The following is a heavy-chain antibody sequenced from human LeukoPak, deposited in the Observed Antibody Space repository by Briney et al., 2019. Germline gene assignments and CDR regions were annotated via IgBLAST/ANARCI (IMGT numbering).Heavy chain of an antibody. CDR3: ARTYCSGGSCYSYFDY. D-gene: IGHD2-15*01. J-gene: IGHJ4*02. V-gene: IGHV1-3*01. Sequence: ASVKVSCKASGYTFTSYAMHWVRQAPGQRLEWMGWINAGNGNTKYSQKFQGRVTITRDTSASTAYMELSSLRSEDTGVYYCARTYCSGGSCYSYFDYWGQGTLVTVSS. CDR1: GYTFTSYA. CDR2: INAGNGNT.